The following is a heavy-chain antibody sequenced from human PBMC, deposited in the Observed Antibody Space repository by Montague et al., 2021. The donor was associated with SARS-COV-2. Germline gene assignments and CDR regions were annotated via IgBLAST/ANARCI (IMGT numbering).Heavy chain of an antibody. CDR3: AREGGWLSRGSYYFDY. Sequence: SETLSLTCTVSGRSIISTSSYWGWIRQPPGGGLEWIGSISHRENTFYNPSLKSPVTISVDTSKNQFSLKLSSVTAADTAVYYCAREGGWLSRGSYYFDYWGQGTLVTVSS. V-gene: IGHV4-39*07. D-gene: IGHD3-22*01. CDR2: ISHRENT. CDR1: GRSIISTSSY. J-gene: IGHJ4*02.